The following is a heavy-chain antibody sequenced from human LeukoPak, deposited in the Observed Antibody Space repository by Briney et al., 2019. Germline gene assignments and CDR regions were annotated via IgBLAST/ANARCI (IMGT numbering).Heavy chain of an antibody. CDR3: ARAPFGSSSWTKSYYFDY. V-gene: IGHV4-39*07. CDR1: GDSTSSDRYY. D-gene: IGHD6-13*01. CDR2: IYYSGST. J-gene: IGHJ4*02. Sequence: SETLSLTCTVSGDSTSSDRYYGGWVRQPPGTGLEWIGNIYYSGSTYYNPSLKSRVTMSVDTSKNQFFLKLSSVTAADTAVYYCARAPFGSSSWTKSYYFDYWGQGTLVTVSS.